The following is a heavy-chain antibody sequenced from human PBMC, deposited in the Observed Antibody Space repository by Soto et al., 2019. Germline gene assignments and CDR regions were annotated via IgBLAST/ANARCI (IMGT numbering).Heavy chain of an antibody. V-gene: IGHV4-59*01. Sequence: SETLSLTCTVSGGSISGYYWSWIRQPPGKGLEWIGYMYNTGSTVYNPSFKSRVTISVDTSKNQFFLKLNSVTAADTAVYYCARDLWGYCGTDCYPLDVWGQGTTVTVS. J-gene: IGHJ6*02. D-gene: IGHD2-21*02. CDR1: GGSISGYY. CDR3: ARDLWGYCGTDCYPLDV. CDR2: MYNTGST.